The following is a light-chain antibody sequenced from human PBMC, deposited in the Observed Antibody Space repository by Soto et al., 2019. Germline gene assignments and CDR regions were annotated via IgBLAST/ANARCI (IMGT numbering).Light chain of an antibody. CDR2: EVS. CDR3: SSYASSSTWV. V-gene: IGLV2-8*01. Sequence: QSAPTQPPSASGSPGQSATISCTGTSSDVGAYNYVSWYQQYPGKAPKLIIYEVSKRPSGVPNRFSGSKSGNTASLTVSGLHPEDEADYYCSSYASSSTWVFGGGTKLTVL. CDR1: SSDVGAYNY. J-gene: IGLJ2*01.